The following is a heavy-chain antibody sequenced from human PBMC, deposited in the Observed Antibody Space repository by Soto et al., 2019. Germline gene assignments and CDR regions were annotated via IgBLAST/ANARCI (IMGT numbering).Heavy chain of an antibody. V-gene: IGHV1-69*13. D-gene: IGHD2-21*01. Sequence: GVSVKVSCKASGGTFSSYAISWVRQAPGQGLEWMGGIIPIFGTANYAQRFQGRVTITADESTSTAYMELSSLRSENTAVYYCARDSDVLWFYDYWGQGTLVTVSS. J-gene: IGHJ4*02. CDR2: IIPIFGTA. CDR1: GGTFSSYA. CDR3: ARDSDVLWFYDY.